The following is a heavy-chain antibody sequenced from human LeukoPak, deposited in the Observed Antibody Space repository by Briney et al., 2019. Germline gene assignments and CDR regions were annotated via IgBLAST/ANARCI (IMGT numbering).Heavy chain of an antibody. Sequence: GGSLRLSCAASGFTFSSYWMSWVRQAPGKGLEWVANIKQDGSEKYYVDSVKGRFTISRDNAKNSVYLNMNSLRVEDTAVYYCATDRGWFVLDYWGQGSLVTVSS. D-gene: IGHD2-15*01. V-gene: IGHV3-7*01. J-gene: IGHJ4*02. CDR3: ATDRGWFVLDY. CDR1: GFTFSSYW. CDR2: IKQDGSEK.